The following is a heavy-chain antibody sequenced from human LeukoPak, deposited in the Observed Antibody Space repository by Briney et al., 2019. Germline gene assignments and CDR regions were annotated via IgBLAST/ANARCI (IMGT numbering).Heavy chain of an antibody. CDR1: GFTFSSYA. CDR3: AKDRPARYYYDSSGDPYYFDY. V-gene: IGHV3-23*01. D-gene: IGHD3-22*01. J-gene: IGHJ4*02. Sequence: GGSLRLSCAASGFTFSSYAMSWVRQAPGKGLEWVSVISGSGGSTYYADSVKGRFTISRDNSKDTLYLQMSSLRAEDTAVYYCAKDRPARYYYDSSGDPYYFDYWGQGTLVTVSS. CDR2: ISGSGGST.